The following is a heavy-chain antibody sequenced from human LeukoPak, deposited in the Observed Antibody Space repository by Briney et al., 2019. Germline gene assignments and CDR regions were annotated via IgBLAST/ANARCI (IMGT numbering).Heavy chain of an antibody. Sequence: ASVKVSCKASGYTFTGYYMHWVRQAPGQGLEWMGWINPNSGGTNYAQKFQGRVTMTRDTSISTAYMKLSRLRSDDTAVYYCATVLSSGYSYGDFDYWGQGTLVTVSS. D-gene: IGHD5-18*01. CDR3: ATVLSSGYSYGDFDY. CDR2: INPNSGGT. V-gene: IGHV1-2*02. CDR1: GYTFTGYY. J-gene: IGHJ4*02.